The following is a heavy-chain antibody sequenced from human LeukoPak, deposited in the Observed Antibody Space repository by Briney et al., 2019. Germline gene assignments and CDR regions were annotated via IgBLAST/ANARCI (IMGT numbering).Heavy chain of an antibody. Sequence: PGGSLRLSCAASGYAFSSYWMTWARLTPGKGLEWVANIKQDGSEKYYLDSVKGRFTISRDNARTSLYLQLNSLRAEDTAVYYCARDVAMGVWGQGTTVTVSS. CDR1: GYAFSSYW. J-gene: IGHJ6*02. CDR3: ARDVAMGV. D-gene: IGHD2-21*01. V-gene: IGHV3-7*01. CDR2: IKQDGSEK.